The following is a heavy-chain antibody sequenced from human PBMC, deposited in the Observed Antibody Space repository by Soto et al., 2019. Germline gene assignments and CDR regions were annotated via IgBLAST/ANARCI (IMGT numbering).Heavy chain of an antibody. J-gene: IGHJ5*02. V-gene: IGHV4-39*01. CDR2: IYYSGST. D-gene: IGHD5-18*01. Sequence: PSETLSLTCTVSGGSISSSSYYWGWIRQPPGKGLEWIGSIYYSGSTYYNPSLKSRVTISVDTSKNQFSLKLSSVTAADTAVYYCARQYTAMVILGWFDPWGQGTLVTVSS. CDR1: GGSISSSSYY. CDR3: ARQYTAMVILGWFDP.